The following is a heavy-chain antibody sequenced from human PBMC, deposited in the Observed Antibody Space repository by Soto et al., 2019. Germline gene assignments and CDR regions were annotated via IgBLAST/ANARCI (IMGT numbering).Heavy chain of an antibody. Sequence: SETLSLTCVVSGGSITSYHWSWIRQFPGKGLEWIAYMSYTGNTNYNPSLQRRVTISVDTSKNQFSLKLSSVTAADTAVYYCAREGYCSSTSCYNEFDPWGQGTLVTVSS. D-gene: IGHD2-2*02. CDR3: AREGYCSSTSCYNEFDP. J-gene: IGHJ5*02. V-gene: IGHV4-59*01. CDR2: MSYTGNT. CDR1: GGSITSYH.